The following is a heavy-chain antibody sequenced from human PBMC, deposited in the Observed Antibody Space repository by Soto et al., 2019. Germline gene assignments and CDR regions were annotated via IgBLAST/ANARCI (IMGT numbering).Heavy chain of an antibody. J-gene: IGHJ6*02. V-gene: IGHV4-4*02. Sequence: PSETLSLTCAVSGVSISSSNWWNWVRQPPGXGLEWIGEIYHSGSTNYSPSLKSRVTISVDKSKNHFSLKLSSVTAADTAVYYCASSTFGGIIVPNFYYGMDVWGQGTTVTVSS. CDR1: GVSISSSNW. CDR3: ASSTFGGIIVPNFYYGMDV. CDR2: IYHSGST. D-gene: IGHD3-16*02.